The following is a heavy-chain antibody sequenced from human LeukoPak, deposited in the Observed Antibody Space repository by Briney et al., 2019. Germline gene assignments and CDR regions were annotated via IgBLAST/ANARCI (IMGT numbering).Heavy chain of an antibody. CDR3: VRDPNSAL. V-gene: IGHV4-4*07. D-gene: IGHD4-23*01. Sequence: SETLSLTCTVSGGSISSHYWSWIRQPAGKGLEWIGRIYTSGSTNYNPSLQSRVTMSADTSKNQFSLKLRSVTAADTAVYYCVRDPNSALWGQGTLVTVSS. J-gene: IGHJ4*02. CDR1: GGSISSHY. CDR2: IYTSGST.